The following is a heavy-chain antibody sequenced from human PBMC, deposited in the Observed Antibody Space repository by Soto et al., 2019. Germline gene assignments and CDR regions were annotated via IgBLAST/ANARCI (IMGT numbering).Heavy chain of an antibody. J-gene: IGHJ4*01. V-gene: IGHV1-46*03. CDR3: TRADYIWGSYRYPFDY. CDR1: GYSFTNYY. CDR2: INPSGGST. Sequence: ASVKVACKASGYSFTNYYMHWVRQAPGQGLEWMGIINPSGGSTSYAQKFQGRVTMTRDTSTSTVYMELDSLRSEDTAVYYCTRADYIWGSYRYPFDYWG. D-gene: IGHD3-16*02.